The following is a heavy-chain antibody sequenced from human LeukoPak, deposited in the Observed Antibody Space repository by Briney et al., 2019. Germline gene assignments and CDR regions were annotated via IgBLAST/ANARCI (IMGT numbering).Heavy chain of an antibody. D-gene: IGHD6-13*01. CDR3: ARESIGIAAAGSDY. CDR2: IYYSGST. J-gene: IGHJ4*02. V-gene: IGHV4-39*07. Sequence: SETLFLTCTVSGGSISSSSYYWGWIRQPPGKGLEWIGSIYYSGSTYYNPSLKSRVTISVDTSKNQFSLKLSSVTAADTAVYYCARESIGIAAAGSDYWGQGTLVTVSS. CDR1: GGSISSSSYY.